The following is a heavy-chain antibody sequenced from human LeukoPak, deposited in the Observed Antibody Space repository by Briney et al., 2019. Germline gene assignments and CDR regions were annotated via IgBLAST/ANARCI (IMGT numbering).Heavy chain of an antibody. J-gene: IGHJ4*02. CDR1: GVSTTNNY. V-gene: IGHV4-59*01. Sequence: SETLSLTCSVSGVSTTNNYWSWIRQPPGKGLEWIGYMYNTVTTNYNPSLKRRLTMSLDTSKNQFSLKLSSVTAADTAVYYCARVSFYGSGSMFVDYWGPGTRVTVSS. D-gene: IGHD3-10*01. CDR2: MYNTVTT. CDR3: ARVSFYGSGSMFVDY.